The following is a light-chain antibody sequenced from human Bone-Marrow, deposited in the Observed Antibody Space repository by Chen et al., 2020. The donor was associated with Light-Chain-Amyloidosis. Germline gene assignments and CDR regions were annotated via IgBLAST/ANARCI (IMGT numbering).Light chain of an antibody. CDR2: GAS. CDR1: QSVSSTF. V-gene: IGKV3-20*01. Sequence: ESVLTQYPGTLPLSQGERATLSCRASQSVSSTFLAWYQQKPGKAPRLLIYGASSRATGIPDRFSGSGSGTDFSLTISRLEPEDFAVYYCQQYGGSPPYTVGQGTKLEIK. J-gene: IGKJ2*01. CDR3: QQYGGSPPYT.